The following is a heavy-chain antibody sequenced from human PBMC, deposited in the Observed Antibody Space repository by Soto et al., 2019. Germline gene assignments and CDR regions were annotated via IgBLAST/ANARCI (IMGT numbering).Heavy chain of an antibody. CDR3: ARDRAILYPSSGMDV. J-gene: IGHJ6*02. CDR1: GGSISSGDYY. D-gene: IGHD2-8*01. V-gene: IGHV4-30-4*01. CDR2: IYYSGST. Sequence: SETLSLTCTVSGGSISSGDYYWSWIRQPPGKGLEWIGYIYYSGSTYYNPSLKSRVTISVDTSKNQFSLKLSSVTAADTAVYYCARDRAILYPSSGMDVWGQGTTVTVSS.